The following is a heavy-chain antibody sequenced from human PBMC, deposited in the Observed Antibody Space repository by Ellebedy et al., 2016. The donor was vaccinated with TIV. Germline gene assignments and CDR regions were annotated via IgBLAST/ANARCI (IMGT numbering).Heavy chain of an antibody. CDR3: AKAREKRITISLDY. D-gene: IGHD3-3*01. J-gene: IGHJ4*02. CDR1: GFTVSSNY. Sequence: GESLKISCAASGFTVSSNYMSWVRQAPGKGLEWVSVIYSGGSTYYADSVKGRFTISRDNSKNTLYLQMNSLRAEDTAVYYCAKAREKRITISLDYWDQGTLVTVSS. CDR2: IYSGGST. V-gene: IGHV3-53*05.